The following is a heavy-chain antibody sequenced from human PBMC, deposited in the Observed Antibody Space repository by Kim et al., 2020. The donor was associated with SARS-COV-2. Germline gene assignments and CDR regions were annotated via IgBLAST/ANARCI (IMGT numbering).Heavy chain of an antibody. V-gene: IGHV3-49*02. J-gene: IGHJ4*02. CDR3: TRSRYNWNGIFDY. D-gene: IGHD1-20*01. Sequence: YAASVKGRFTISRDDSKSIAYLQMNSLKTEDTAVYYCTRSRYNWNGIFDYWGQGTLVTVSS.